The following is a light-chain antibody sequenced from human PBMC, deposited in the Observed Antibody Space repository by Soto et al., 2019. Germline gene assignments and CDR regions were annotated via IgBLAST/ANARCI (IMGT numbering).Light chain of an antibody. V-gene: IGKV3-11*01. J-gene: IGKJ4*01. CDR2: DAS. CDR1: QSISGN. Sequence: EIVLTQSPATLSLSPGERATLSCRASQSISGNLAWYQQKRGQAPRLLIYDASNRATGIPARFSGSGSGADCTLTISSLEPEDFAVYYCQQRSNWPPLTFGGGTKVEIK. CDR3: QQRSNWPPLT.